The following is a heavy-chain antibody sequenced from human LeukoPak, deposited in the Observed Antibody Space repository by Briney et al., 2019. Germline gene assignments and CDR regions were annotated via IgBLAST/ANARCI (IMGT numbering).Heavy chain of an antibody. CDR1: GGSISSYY. CDR2: INHSGGT. D-gene: IGHD6-13*01. CDR3: ARGRGAAAGTLYPY. J-gene: IGHJ4*02. V-gene: IGHV4-34*01. Sequence: SETLSLTCTISGGSISSYYWSWIRQPPGKGLEWIGEINHSGGTNYNPSLKSRVTISVDTSKNQFSLKLSSVTAADTAVYYCARGRGAAAGTLYPYWGQGTLVTVSS.